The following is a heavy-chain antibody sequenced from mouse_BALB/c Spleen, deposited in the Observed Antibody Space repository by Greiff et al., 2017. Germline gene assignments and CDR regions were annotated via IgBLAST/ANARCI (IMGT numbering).Heavy chain of an antibody. D-gene: IGHD1-1*01. CDR3: AKALRGMDD. CDR1: GFNIKDTY. CDR2: IDPANGNT. Sequence: VQLKESGAELVKPGASVKLSCTASGFNIKDTYMHWVKQRPEQGLEWIGRIDPANGNTKYDPKFQGKATITADTSSNTAYLQLSSLTSEDTAVYYYAKALRGMDDWGQGTSVTVSS. V-gene: IGHV14-3*02. J-gene: IGHJ4*01.